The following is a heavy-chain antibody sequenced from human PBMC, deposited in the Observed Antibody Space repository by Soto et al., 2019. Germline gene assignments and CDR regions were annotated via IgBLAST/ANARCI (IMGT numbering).Heavy chain of an antibody. D-gene: IGHD6-19*01. CDR1: GFTFSNYW. CDR3: ARLPGYSTGWTLFDF. V-gene: IGHV3-74*01. CDR2: INSDGSTT. J-gene: IGHJ4*02. Sequence: PGGSLRLSCAASGFTFSNYWMHWVRQAPGKGLVWVSRINSDGSTTSHADSVKGRFTISRDNAKNTLYLQMNSLRAEDTAVYYCARLPGYSTGWTLFDFWGQGTQVTVS.